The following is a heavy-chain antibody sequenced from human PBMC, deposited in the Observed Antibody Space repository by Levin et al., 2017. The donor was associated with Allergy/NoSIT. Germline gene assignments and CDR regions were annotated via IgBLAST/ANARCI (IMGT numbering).Heavy chain of an antibody. Sequence: SQTLSLTCTVSGGSISSGDYYWSWIRQPPGKGLEWIGYIYYSGSTYYNPSLKSRVTISVDTSKNQFSLKLSSVTAADTAVYYCARGFLGYWVRGVNGFDYWGQGTLVTVSS. CDR2: IYYSGST. V-gene: IGHV4-30-4*01. CDR3: ARGFLGYWVRGVNGFDY. D-gene: IGHD3-10*01. CDR1: GGSISSGDYY. J-gene: IGHJ4*02.